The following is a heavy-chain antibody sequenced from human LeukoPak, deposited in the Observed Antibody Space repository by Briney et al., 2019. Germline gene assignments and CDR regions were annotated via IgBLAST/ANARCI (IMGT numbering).Heavy chain of an antibody. Sequence: ASVKVSCKASGYTFTSYYMHWVRQAPGRGLEWMGIINPSGGSTSYAQKFQGRVTMTRDTSTSTVYMELSSLRSEDTAVYYCARRNYYDSSGYSFDYWGQGTLVTVSS. J-gene: IGHJ4*02. V-gene: IGHV1-46*01. CDR2: INPSGGST. CDR1: GYTFTSYY. CDR3: ARRNYYDSSGYSFDY. D-gene: IGHD3-22*01.